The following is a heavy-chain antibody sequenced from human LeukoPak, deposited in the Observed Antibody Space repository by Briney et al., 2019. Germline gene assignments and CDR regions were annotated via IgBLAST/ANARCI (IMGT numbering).Heavy chain of an antibody. CDR1: GYSFTTYS. CDR3: ARRGLRDY. CDR2: IYPRDSDT. V-gene: IGHV5-51*01. Sequence: GESLKISWVAAGYSFTTYSIGWVRQMPGKGLEWMGMIYPRDSDTRYSPSFQGQVTISADKSISTAYLQSSSLTASDTAMYYCARRGLRDYWGQGTLVTVSS. J-gene: IGHJ4*02.